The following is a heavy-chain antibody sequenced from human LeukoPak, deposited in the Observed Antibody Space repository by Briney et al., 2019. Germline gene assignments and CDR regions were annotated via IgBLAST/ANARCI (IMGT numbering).Heavy chain of an antibody. D-gene: IGHD3-22*01. CDR1: GFTFSSYW. J-gene: IGHJ4*02. CDR2: IKQDGSEK. CDR3: ARVGGWDNSGYYLDY. Sequence: GGSLRLSCAASGFTFSSYWMSWVRQAPGKGLEWVANIKQDGSEKYYVDSVKGRFTISRDNAKNSLYLQMNSLRAEDTAVYYCARVGGWDNSGYYLDYWGQGTLVTVSS. V-gene: IGHV3-7*03.